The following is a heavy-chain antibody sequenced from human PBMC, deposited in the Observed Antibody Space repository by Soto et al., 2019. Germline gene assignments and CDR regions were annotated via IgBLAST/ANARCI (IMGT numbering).Heavy chain of an antibody. CDR1: GYPFTSCG. Sequence: ASVKVSCKASGYPFTSCGISWVRQPPVQGLEWMGWISTYYGYTNHAQKLQGRVTMTTDTSTSTAYMELRSLRADDTAVYYCARDPHGRYSYGQGLDYWGQGTLVTVSS. D-gene: IGHD5-18*01. J-gene: IGHJ4*02. CDR2: ISTYYGYT. V-gene: IGHV1-18*04. CDR3: ARDPHGRYSYGQGLDY.